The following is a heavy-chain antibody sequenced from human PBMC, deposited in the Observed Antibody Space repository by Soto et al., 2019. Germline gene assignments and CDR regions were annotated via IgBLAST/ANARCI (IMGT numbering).Heavy chain of an antibody. CDR2: INHSGST. J-gene: IGHJ4*01. V-gene: IGHV4-34*01. Sequence: PSETLSLTCAVYGGSFSGYYWNWIRQPPGKGLEWIGEINHSGSTNYNPSLKSRVTISVDTSKNQFSLKLRSVTAADAAVYHCARIDGSGWFFEYRGQGTLVTVSS. D-gene: IGHD6-19*01. CDR1: GGSFSGYY. CDR3: ARIDGSGWFFEY.